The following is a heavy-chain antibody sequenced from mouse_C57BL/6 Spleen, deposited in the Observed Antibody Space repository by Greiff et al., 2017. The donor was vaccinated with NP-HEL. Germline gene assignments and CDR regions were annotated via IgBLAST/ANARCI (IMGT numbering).Heavy chain of an antibody. V-gene: IGHV1-55*01. Sequence: VQLQQPGAELVKPGASVKMSCKASGYTFTSYWITWVKQRPGQGLEWIGDIYPGSGSTNYNEKFKSKATLTVDTSSSTAYMQLSSLTSEDSAVYYCASRGLLRYYAMDYWGQGTSVTVSS. CDR1: GYTFTSYW. D-gene: IGHD1-1*01. CDR2: IYPGSGST. J-gene: IGHJ4*01. CDR3: ASRGLLRYYAMDY.